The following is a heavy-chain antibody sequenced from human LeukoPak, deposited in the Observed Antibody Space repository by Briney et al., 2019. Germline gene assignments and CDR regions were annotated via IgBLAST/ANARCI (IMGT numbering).Heavy chain of an antibody. Sequence: GASVKVSCKASGGTFSSYAISWVRQAPGQGLEWMGGIIPIFGTANYAQKFQGRVTITADESTSTAYMELSSLRSEDAAVYYCARDPVFYRQQLENFDYWGQGTLVTVSS. CDR1: GGTFSSYA. D-gene: IGHD6-13*01. CDR3: ARDPVFYRQQLENFDY. J-gene: IGHJ4*02. CDR2: IIPIFGTA. V-gene: IGHV1-69*13.